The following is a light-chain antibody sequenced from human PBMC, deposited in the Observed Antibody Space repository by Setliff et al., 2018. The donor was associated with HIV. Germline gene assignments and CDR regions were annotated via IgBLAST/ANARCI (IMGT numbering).Light chain of an antibody. Sequence: QAVVTQEPSLTVSPGGTVTLTCASSTGAVTSDYYPYWFQQKARQAPRALIYNINNKHSWTPARFSGSLLGGKAALTLSGVQPEDEADYYCLLQYDSARFFGGGTKVTVL. CDR2: NIN. V-gene: IGLV7-43*01. J-gene: IGLJ2*01. CDR1: TGAVTSDYY. CDR3: LLQYDSARF.